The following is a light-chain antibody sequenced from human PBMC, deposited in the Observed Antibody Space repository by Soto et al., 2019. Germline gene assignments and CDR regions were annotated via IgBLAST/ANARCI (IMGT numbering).Light chain of an antibody. CDR3: MEGTYWPPT. CDR2: KVS. CDR1: QSLVYSDGNTY. J-gene: IGKJ3*01. V-gene: IGKV2-30*01. Sequence: VVMTQSPLSLPVTLVQPASISCSSSQSLVYSDGNTYLNRFQQRPGQSPRRLIYKVSNRDSGVPNRFSGNGSGTDLTLKISRLEAEDVGVYYCMEGTYWPPTFGPGSKVDV.